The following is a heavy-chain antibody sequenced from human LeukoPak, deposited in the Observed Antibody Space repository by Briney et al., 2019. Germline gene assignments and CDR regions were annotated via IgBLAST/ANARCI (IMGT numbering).Heavy chain of an antibody. CDR1: GFTFSSYS. CDR3: AKSTGGEYYYYYMDV. D-gene: IGHD3-10*01. V-gene: IGHV3-48*01. CDR2: ISSSSSII. Sequence: GGSLRLSCAASGFTFSSYSMKWVRQAPGKGLEWVSYISSSSSIIYYADSVKGRFTISRDNSKNTLYLQMNSLRAEDTAVYYCAKSTGGEYYYYYMDVWGKGTTVTVSS. J-gene: IGHJ6*03.